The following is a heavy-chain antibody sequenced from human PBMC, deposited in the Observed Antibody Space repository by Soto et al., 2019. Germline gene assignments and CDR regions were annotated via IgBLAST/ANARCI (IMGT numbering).Heavy chain of an antibody. J-gene: IGHJ6*02. CDR2: IILIFGTA. Sequence: QVQLVQSGAEVKKPGSPVTVSCKVSGGTFSSYAISWVRQAPGQGLEWLGGIILIFGTANYAQKFQGRVTMTADESTSTAYMEVSRLRSXXXAVXXCATXIXXKGXSXXWLXXYYYGMDVWGQGTTVTVSS. CDR3: ATXIXXKGXSXXWLXXYYYGMDV. D-gene: IGHD6-13*01. CDR1: GGTFSSYA. V-gene: IGHV1-69*01.